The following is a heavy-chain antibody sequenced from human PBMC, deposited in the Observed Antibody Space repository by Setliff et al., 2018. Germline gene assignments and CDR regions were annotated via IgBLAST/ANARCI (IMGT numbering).Heavy chain of an antibody. V-gene: IGHV4-39*01. D-gene: IGHD3-9*01. CDR2: IYYSGTT. CDR1: GASINSSTFF. CDR3: ARHALSFDSAWDV. J-gene: IGHJ6*03. Sequence: PSETLSLTCIVSGASINSSTFFWGWIRQPPGKGLEWIGSIYYSGTTYYNPSVKSRLSISVDTSKNQFSLKLSSVTAADTAVYYCARHALSFDSAWDVWGKGTTVTVS.